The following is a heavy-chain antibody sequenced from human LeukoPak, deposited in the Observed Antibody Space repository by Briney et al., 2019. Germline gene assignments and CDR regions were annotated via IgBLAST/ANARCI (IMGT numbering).Heavy chain of an antibody. D-gene: IGHD3-10*01. J-gene: IGHJ4*02. CDR2: FSWNSGSI. CDR1: GFTFDDYA. CDR3: AKDSRGSPNSGSYFPHY. V-gene: IGHV3-9*01. Sequence: PGGSLRLLCAASGFTFDDYAMRWVRQAPGKGLEWVSGFSWNSGSIGYADSVKGRFTISRDNAKNSLYLQMNSLRAEDTALYYCAKDSRGSPNSGSYFPHYWGQGTLVTVSS.